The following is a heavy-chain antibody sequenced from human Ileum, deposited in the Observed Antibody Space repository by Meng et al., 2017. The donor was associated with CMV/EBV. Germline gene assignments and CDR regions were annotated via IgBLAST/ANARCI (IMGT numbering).Heavy chain of an antibody. CDR2: INYSGST. CDR1: GGSISSSNYY. D-gene: IGHD3-3*01. J-gene: IGHJ5*02. V-gene: IGHV4-39*07. CDR3: ERVEAPPAIFGVVSENQSKYNWFDP. Sequence: SETLSLTCTVSGGSISSSNYYWGWIRQPPGKGLEWIGSINYSGSTYYNPSLKSRVTISVDTSKNQFSLKLRSVTAADTAVYYCERVEAPPAIFGVVSENQSKYNWFDPWGQGTLVTVSS.